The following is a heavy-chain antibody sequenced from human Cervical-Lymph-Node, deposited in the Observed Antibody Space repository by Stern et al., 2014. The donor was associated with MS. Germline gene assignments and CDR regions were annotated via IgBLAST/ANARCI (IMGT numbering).Heavy chain of an antibody. CDR3: ARSSTVTPNAFDI. V-gene: IGHV4-30-2*01. Sequence: QLQLQESGSGLVKPSQTLSLTCAVSGGSISSGGYSWSWIRQPPGKGLEWIGYIYHSGSAYYNPSLKRRVTISVDRSKNQFSLKLNSVTAADTAVYYCARSSTVTPNAFDIWGQGTMVTVSS. D-gene: IGHD4-17*01. J-gene: IGHJ3*02. CDR1: GGSISSGGYS. CDR2: IYHSGSA.